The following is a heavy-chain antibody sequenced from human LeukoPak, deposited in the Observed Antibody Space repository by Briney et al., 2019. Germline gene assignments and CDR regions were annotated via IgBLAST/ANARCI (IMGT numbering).Heavy chain of an antibody. D-gene: IGHD5-12*01. CDR3: ARGFGYSGSFFDY. CDR2: ISSSSYI. J-gene: IGHJ4*02. CDR1: GFTFSSYS. Sequence: GGSLRRSCAASGFTFSSYSMNWVRQAPGKGLEWVSSISSSSYIYYADSVKGRFTISRDNAKNSLYLQMNSLRAEDTAVYYCARGFGYSGSFFDYWGQGTLVTVSS. V-gene: IGHV3-21*01.